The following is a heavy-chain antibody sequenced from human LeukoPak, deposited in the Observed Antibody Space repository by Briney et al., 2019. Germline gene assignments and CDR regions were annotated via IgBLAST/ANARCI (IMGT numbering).Heavy chain of an antibody. D-gene: IGHD5-18*01. Sequence: GGSLRLSCAASGFTFSSYWMHWVRQAPGKGLVWVSRINSDGSSTSCADSVKGRFTISRDNAKNTLYLQMNSLRAEDTAVYYCARGGPRGYSYGAIDYWGQGTLVTVSS. CDR1: GFTFSSYW. V-gene: IGHV3-74*01. CDR2: INSDGSST. CDR3: ARGGPRGYSYGAIDY. J-gene: IGHJ4*02.